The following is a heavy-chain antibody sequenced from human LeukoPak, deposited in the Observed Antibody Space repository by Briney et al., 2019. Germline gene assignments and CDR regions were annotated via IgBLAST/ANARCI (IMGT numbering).Heavy chain of an antibody. CDR1: GFTFSRSW. D-gene: IGHD2-21*01. V-gene: IGHV3-7*04. J-gene: IGHJ5*02. CDR2: INEDGSEI. CDR3: VRAYHPGGWFDP. Sequence: GGSLRLSCEVSGFTFSRSWMTWVRQAPGKGLEWVASINEDGSEIHYVDSVKGQFTISRDNAKDSLYLQMNSLTAEDTAMYYCVRAYHPGGWFDPWGQGTLVTVSS.